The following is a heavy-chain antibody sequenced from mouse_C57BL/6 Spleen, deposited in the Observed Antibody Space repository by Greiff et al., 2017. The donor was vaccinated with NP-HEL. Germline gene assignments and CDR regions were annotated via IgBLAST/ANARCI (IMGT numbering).Heavy chain of an antibody. CDR2: IDPSDSYT. CDR1: GYTFTSYW. V-gene: IGHV1-69*01. J-gene: IGHJ1*03. Sequence: QVQLQQPGAELVMPGASVKLSCKASGYTFTSYWMHWVKQRPGQGLEWIGEIDPSDSYTNYNQKFKGKSTLTVDKSSSTAYMQLSSLTSEDSAVYYCARRENWGDFEGWGTGTTVTVAS. CDR3: ARRENWGDFEG.